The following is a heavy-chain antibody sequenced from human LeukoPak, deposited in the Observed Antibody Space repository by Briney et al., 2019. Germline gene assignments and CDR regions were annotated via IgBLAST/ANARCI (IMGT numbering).Heavy chain of an antibody. CDR1: GFRFDDYA. V-gene: IGHV3-43D*03. D-gene: IGHD4-17*01. CDR2: ISWEGTST. CDR3: ARDSVAYADFPVF. J-gene: IGHJ4*02. Sequence: QSGGSLRLSCAASGFRFDDYAMHWVRQVPWKGLEWVSLISWEGTSTYYADSVKGRFIISRDNSQNSLYLQMNNLTSEDTAFYYCARDSVAYADFPVFWGQGTLVTVSS.